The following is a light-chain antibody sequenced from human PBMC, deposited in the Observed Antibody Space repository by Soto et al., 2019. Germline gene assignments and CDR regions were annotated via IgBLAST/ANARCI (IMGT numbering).Light chain of an antibody. CDR3: QQYYSTPLT. CDR1: QSVLSSSNNKNY. CDR2: WAS. Sequence: DIVMSQSPDSLAVSLGERATINCKSSQSVLSSSNNKNYLTWYQQKPGQPPKLLIYWASTRESGVPDRFSGSGSGTGFTLTISSLQAEDVAVYYCQQYYSTPLTFGGGTKVEIK. V-gene: IGKV4-1*01. J-gene: IGKJ4*01.